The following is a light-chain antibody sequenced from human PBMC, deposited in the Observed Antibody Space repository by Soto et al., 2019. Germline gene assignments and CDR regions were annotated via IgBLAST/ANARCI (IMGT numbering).Light chain of an antibody. V-gene: IGKV1-17*03. Sequence: DIEITQSPSTLSGSVGDRVTIPCRASQTISNYLAWFQQKPGKVPKSLIYAASSLQSGVPSRFRGSGSGTECTLTLSSLQPEDFSTYYGLQHNSYPRTFGQGTKVDIK. CDR2: AAS. CDR3: LQHNSYPRT. CDR1: QTISNY. J-gene: IGKJ1*01.